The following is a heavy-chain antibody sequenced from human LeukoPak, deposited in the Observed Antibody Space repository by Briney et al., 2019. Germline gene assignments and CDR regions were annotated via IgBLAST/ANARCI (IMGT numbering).Heavy chain of an antibody. J-gene: IGHJ4*02. D-gene: IGHD5-18*01. CDR1: GFTFSDAW. CDR2: IKPAKTHGAAA. CDR3: AREGSLYGYHSFDS. Sequence: PGGSLRLSCAASGFTFSDAWMTWVRQAPGKGLEWIGRIKPAKTHGAAADYGASVKGKFTIARDDSTDRLFLQMNSLETGDTAVYFCAREGSLYGYHSFDSWGQGTLVTVST. V-gene: IGHV3-15*01.